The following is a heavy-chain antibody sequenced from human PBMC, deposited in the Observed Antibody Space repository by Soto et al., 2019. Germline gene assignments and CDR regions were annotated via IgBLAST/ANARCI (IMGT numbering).Heavy chain of an antibody. CDR3: ARGVPVPDYYDSSGYSWEFAY. CDR2: INHSGST. Sequence: SETLSLTCAVYGGSFSGYYWSWIRQPPGKGLEWIGEINHSGSTNYNPSLKSRVTISVDTSKNQFSLKLSSVTAADTAVYYCARGVPVPDYYDSSGYSWEFAYWGQGTLVTVSS. V-gene: IGHV4-34*01. D-gene: IGHD3-22*01. J-gene: IGHJ4*02. CDR1: GGSFSGYY.